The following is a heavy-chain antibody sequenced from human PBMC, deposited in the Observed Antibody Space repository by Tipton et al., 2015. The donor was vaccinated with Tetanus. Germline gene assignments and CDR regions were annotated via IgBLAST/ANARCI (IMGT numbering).Heavy chain of an antibody. CDR2: IYYSGST. D-gene: IGHD3-10*01. Sequence: TLSLTCTVSGGSISSYYWSWIRQPPGKGLEWIGYIYYSGSTNYNPSLKSRVTISVDTSKNQFSLRLSSVTAADTAVYYCACAGSGNYLGPLDPPFDYWGQGTLVTVSS. V-gene: IGHV4-59*01. CDR1: GGSISSYY. CDR3: ACAGSGNYLGPLDPPFDY. J-gene: IGHJ4*02.